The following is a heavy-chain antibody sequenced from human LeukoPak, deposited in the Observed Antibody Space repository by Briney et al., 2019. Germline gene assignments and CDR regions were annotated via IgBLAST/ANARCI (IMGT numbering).Heavy chain of an antibody. CDR2: IYSGGST. V-gene: IGHV3-66*01. CDR1: GFTFSSYE. CDR3: ARDPREYGILTGYPGTRGY. J-gene: IGHJ4*02. Sequence: GGSLRLSCAASGFTFSSYEMNWVRQAPGKGLEWVSVIYSGGSTYYADSVKGRFTISRDNSKNTLYLQMNSLRAEDTAVYYCARDPREYGILTGYPGTRGYWGQGTLVTVSS. D-gene: IGHD3-9*01.